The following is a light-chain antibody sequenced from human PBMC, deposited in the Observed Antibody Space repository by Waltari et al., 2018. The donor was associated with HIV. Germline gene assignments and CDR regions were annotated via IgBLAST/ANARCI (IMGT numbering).Light chain of an antibody. CDR3: QVWDSSSDHPGV. V-gene: IGLV3-21*02. CDR1: NIGSKN. CDR2: NGG. Sequence: SYVLTHPPSVSGAPGQTPRITCGGNNIGSKNVNWYQQKPRQAPVLVVFNGGDRPAGIPQRLSGSSSENTATLTISRVEVGDEADYYCQVWDSSSDHPGVFGSGTKVTVL. J-gene: IGLJ1*01.